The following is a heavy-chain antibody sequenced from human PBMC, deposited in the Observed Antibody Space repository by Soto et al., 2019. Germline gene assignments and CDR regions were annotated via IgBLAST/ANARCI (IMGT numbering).Heavy chain of an antibody. CDR1: GFTFSSYA. D-gene: IGHD3-22*01. CDR2: ISYDGSNK. Sequence: GGSLRLSCAASGFTFSSYAMHWVRQAPGKGLEWVAVISYDGSNKYYADSVKGRFTISRDNSKNTLYLQMNSLRAEDTAVYYCASAYYYDSSGYYQPDYWGQGTLVTVSS. CDR3: ASAYYYDSSGYYQPDY. J-gene: IGHJ4*02. V-gene: IGHV3-30-3*01.